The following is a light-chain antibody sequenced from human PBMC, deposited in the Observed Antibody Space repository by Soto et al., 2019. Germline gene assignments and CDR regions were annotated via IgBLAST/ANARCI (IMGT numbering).Light chain of an antibody. CDR1: HYIYSN. CDR2: RAS. CDR3: QQYHNLWT. Sequence: EIVMTQSPATLSVSPGERATLSCTASHYIYSNVAWFQQRPCQAPRLLIYRASTRATGTPARFSGSGSGTEFTLNITSLQSEDFALYYCQQYHNLWTFGQGTEVEIK. J-gene: IGKJ1*01. V-gene: IGKV3-15*01.